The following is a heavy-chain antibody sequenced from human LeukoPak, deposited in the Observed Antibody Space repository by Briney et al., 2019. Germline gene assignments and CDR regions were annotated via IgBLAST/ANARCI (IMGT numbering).Heavy chain of an antibody. CDR1: GDSIIGSY. CDR3: ARRRYYDSTGYNPTYYFDY. J-gene: IGHJ4*02. V-gene: IGHV4-59*01. Sequence: SETLSLTCTVSGDSIIGSYWSWIRQAPGKGREWIGYIYYSVDTDYNPSLKNRVTISLDTSKKQCSLRLTSVTAADTAVYYCARRRYYDSTGYNPTYYFDYWGQGILVTVSP. D-gene: IGHD3-22*01. CDR2: IYYSVDT.